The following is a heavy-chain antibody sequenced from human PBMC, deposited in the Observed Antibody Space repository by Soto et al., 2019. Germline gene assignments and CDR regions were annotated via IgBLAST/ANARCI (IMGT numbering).Heavy chain of an antibody. D-gene: IGHD6-19*01. J-gene: IGHJ4*02. CDR2: ITSDTKTI. Sequence: EVQLVESGGDLVQRGGSLRLSCVASGFTFSVYSMNWVRQAPGTGLEWFSYITSDTKTIKYADSGKGRFTISRDNAKNSVYLHMNSLGDDDTAVYYCARSVEGHFDYWGQGTVVTVSS. V-gene: IGHV3-48*02. CDR3: ARSVEGHFDY. CDR1: GFTFSVYS.